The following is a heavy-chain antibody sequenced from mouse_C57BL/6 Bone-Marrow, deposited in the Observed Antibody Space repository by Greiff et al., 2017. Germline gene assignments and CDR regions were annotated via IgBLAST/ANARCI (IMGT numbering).Heavy chain of an antibody. CDR3: AREGVMVPYYFDY. Sequence: QVQLQQPGAELVMPGASVKLSCKASGYTFTSYWMHWVKQRPGQGLEWIGEIDPSDSYTNYNQKFKGKSTLTVDNTSRTAYMQLSSLTSEASAVYYCAREGVMVPYYFDYWGQGTTLTVSS. V-gene: IGHV1-69*01. CDR1: GYTFTSYW. CDR2: IDPSDSYT. D-gene: IGHD2-2*01. J-gene: IGHJ2*01.